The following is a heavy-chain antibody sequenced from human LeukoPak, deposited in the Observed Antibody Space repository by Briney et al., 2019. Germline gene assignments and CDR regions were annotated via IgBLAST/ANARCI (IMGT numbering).Heavy chain of an antibody. CDR1: GLTVSANC. CDR2: IYSDGDT. V-gene: IGHV3-53*01. J-gene: IGHJ3*02. CDR3: ASGPFTRIVGSFDI. Sequence: GGSLRLTCAASGLTVSANCMSWVRQTPGQGLEWVSSIYSDGDTYYTNSVKGRFTISRDNSKNRVYLQMNTLTAEDTARYYCASGPFTRIVGSFDIWGPGTLVTVSS. D-gene: IGHD3-22*01.